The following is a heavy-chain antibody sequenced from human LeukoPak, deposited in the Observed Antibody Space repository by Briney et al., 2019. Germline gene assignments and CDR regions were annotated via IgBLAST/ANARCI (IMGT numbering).Heavy chain of an antibody. V-gene: IGHV4-59*01. Sequence: SETLSLTCSVSGGSISGYYWSWIRQPPGKGLEWIGYIYYSGSTNYNPSLKSRVTISVDTSKNQFSLKLSSVTAADTAVYYCARLNTFGGVIRFDYWGQGTLVTVSS. D-gene: IGHD3-16*02. CDR1: GGSISGYY. CDR2: IYYSGST. J-gene: IGHJ4*02. CDR3: ARLNTFGGVIRFDY.